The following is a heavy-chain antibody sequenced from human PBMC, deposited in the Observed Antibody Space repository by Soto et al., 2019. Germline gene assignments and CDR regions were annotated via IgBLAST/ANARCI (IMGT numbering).Heavy chain of an antibody. CDR3: ARGITMIVEEQPKSGMDV. CDR1: GGSFSGYY. V-gene: IGHV4-34*01. J-gene: IGHJ6*02. D-gene: IGHD3-22*01. CDR2: INHSGST. Sequence: SETLSLTCAVYGGSFSGYYWSWIRQPPGKGLEWIGEINHSGSTNYNPSLKSRVTISVDTSKNQFSLKLSSVTAADTAVYYCARGITMIVEEQPKSGMDVWGQGTTVTV.